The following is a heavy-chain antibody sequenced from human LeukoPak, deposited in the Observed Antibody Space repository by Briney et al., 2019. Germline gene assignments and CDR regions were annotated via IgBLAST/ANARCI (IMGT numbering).Heavy chain of an antibody. CDR2: ITPILGIA. J-gene: IGHJ4*02. Sequence: SVKVSCKASGGTFSSYTISWVRQAPGQGLEWMGRITPILGIANYAQKFQGRVTITADKSTSTAYMELSSPRSEDTAVYYCARGIVYGGNTRYFDYWGQGTLVTVSS. D-gene: IGHD4-23*01. V-gene: IGHV1-69*02. CDR3: ARGIVYGGNTRYFDY. CDR1: GGTFSSYT.